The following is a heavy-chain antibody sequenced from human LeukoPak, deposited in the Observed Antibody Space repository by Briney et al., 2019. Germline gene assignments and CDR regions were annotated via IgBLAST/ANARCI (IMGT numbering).Heavy chain of an antibody. Sequence: SETLSLTCAVYGGSFSGYYWSWIRQPPGKGLEWIGEINHSGSTNYNPSLKSRVTISVDTSKNQFSLKLSSVTAADTAVCYCARGRSSGWFDPWGQGTLVTVSS. V-gene: IGHV4-34*01. CDR3: ARGRSSGWFDP. D-gene: IGHD5-12*01. J-gene: IGHJ5*02. CDR2: INHSGST. CDR1: GGSFSGYY.